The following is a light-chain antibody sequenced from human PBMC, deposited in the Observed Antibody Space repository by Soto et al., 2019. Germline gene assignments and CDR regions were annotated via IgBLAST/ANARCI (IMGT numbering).Light chain of an antibody. CDR1: QRISSY. CDR2: AAS. V-gene: IGKV1-39*01. CDR3: QQSYMDPIT. J-gene: IGKJ5*01. Sequence: DIQMTQSPSSLSASVGDRVTITCRASQRISSYLNWYQQKPGKAPKLLIYAASSLQSGVPSRFSGSGGGTDFTLSISSVQPEDFATYFCQQSYMDPITFGQGTRLEI.